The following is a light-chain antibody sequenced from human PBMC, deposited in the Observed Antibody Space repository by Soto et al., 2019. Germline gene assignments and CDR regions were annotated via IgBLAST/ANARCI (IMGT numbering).Light chain of an antibody. CDR1: NIGSKS. CDR2: DDS. CDR3: QVWDSSNDHPVE. V-gene: IGLV3-21*02. Sequence: SYVLTQSPSVSVAPGQTARITCGGNNIGSKSVHWYLQKPGQAPVLVVYDDSARPSGIPERFSGSNSGNTATLTISRVEAGDEADYYCQVWDSSNDHPVEFGGGTQLTVL. J-gene: IGLJ2*01.